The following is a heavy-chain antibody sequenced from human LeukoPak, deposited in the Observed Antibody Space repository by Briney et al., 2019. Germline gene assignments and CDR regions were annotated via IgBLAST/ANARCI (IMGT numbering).Heavy chain of an antibody. CDR1: GFTFSNYA. D-gene: IGHD6-13*01. CDR2: ISYDGSNK. Sequence: GGSLRLSCAASGFTFSNYAMSWVRQAPGKGLEWVAVISYDGSNKYYADSVKGRFTISRDNAKNSLYLQMNSLRAEDTAVYYCARLVNDFDYWGQGTLVTVSS. J-gene: IGHJ4*02. V-gene: IGHV3-30*03. CDR3: ARLVNDFDY.